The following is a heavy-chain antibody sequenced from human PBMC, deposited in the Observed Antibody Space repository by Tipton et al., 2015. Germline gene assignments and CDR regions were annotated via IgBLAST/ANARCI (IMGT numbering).Heavy chain of an antibody. J-gene: IGHJ6*02. Sequence: SLRLSCAASGFTFEDYAMHWVRQAPGKGLEWGSGISWNSVNIGYAGSVKGRFTISRDNAKNSLYLQMNRLRAEDTALYYCAKEYGSGSYFEYFYYGMDVWGQGTTVTVSS. CDR2: ISWNSVNI. CDR3: AKEYGSGSYFEYFYYGMDV. V-gene: IGHV3-9*01. D-gene: IGHD3-10*01. CDR1: GFTFEDYA.